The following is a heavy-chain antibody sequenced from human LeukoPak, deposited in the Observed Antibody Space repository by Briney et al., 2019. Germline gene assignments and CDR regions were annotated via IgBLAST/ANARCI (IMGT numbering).Heavy chain of an antibody. CDR3: AREGVGYNSQPRDYFDY. D-gene: IGHD5-24*01. J-gene: IGHJ4*02. CDR2: ISYDGSNK. V-gene: IGHV3-30*03. Sequence: GGSRRLSCAASGFTFSSYGMHWVRQAPGKGLEWVAVISYDGSNKYYADSVKGRFTISRDNSKNTLYLQMNSLRAEDTAVYYCAREGVGYNSQPRDYFDYWGQGTLVTVSS. CDR1: GFTFSSYG.